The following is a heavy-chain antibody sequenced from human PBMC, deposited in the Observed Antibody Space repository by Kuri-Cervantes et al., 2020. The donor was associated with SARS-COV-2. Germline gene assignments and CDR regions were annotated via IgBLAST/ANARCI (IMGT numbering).Heavy chain of an antibody. CDR2: ISYDGNNK. J-gene: IGHJ4*02. Sequence: GGSLRLSCAASGFKFSRTDMHWVRQAPGKGLEWVAFISYDGNNKKCIASGKGRFTISRDNSQNKLYLQMRSLRPEDTAMYYCARDCAAGIFDYWGQGTLVTVSS. CDR1: GFKFSRTD. V-gene: IGHV3-30*03. D-gene: IGHD1-1*01. CDR3: ARDCAAGIFDY.